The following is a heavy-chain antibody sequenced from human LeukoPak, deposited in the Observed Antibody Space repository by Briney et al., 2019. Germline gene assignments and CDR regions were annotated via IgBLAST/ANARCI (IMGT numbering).Heavy chain of an antibody. CDR1: GGSIFNSDYY. D-gene: IGHD5-12*01. J-gene: IGHJ5*02. CDR3: ARLVATSRFDP. Sequence: PSETLSLTCTVSGGSIFNSDYYWGWIRQPPGKGLELIGNIYYSGSAYYNSSLKSRVSISVDTSKNQFSLKLSSVTASDTAVYYCARLVATSRFDPWGQGTLVTVSS. V-gene: IGHV4-39*01. CDR2: IYYSGSA.